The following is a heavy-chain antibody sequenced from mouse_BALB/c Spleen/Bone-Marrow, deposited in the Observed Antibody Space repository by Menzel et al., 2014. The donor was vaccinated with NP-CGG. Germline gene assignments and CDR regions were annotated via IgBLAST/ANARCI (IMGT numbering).Heavy chain of an antibody. V-gene: IGHV1-14*01. D-gene: IGHD2-14*01. CDR1: GYTFTSYV. CDR2: INPYNDGT. CDR3: ARRGYDEGYYAMDY. Sequence: VQLQQSGPELVKPGASVKMSCKASGYTFTSYVMHWVKQKPGQGPEWIGYINPYNDGTKYNEKFKGKATLTSDKSSSTAYMELSSLTSEDSAVYYCARRGYDEGYYAMDYWGQGTSVTVSS. J-gene: IGHJ4*01.